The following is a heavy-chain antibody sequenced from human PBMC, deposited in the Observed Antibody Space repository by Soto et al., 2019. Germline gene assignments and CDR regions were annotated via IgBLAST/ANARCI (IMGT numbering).Heavy chain of an antibody. CDR1: GGSISSGGYY. Sequence: SETLSLTCTVSGGSISSGGYYWSWIRQHPGKGLEWIGYIYYSGSTYYNPSLKSRVTISVDTSKNQFSLKLSSVTAADTAVYYCARDPREDDYYYGMDVWGQGTTVTVSS. V-gene: IGHV4-31*03. CDR2: IYYSGST. CDR3: ARDPREDDYYYGMDV. J-gene: IGHJ6*02.